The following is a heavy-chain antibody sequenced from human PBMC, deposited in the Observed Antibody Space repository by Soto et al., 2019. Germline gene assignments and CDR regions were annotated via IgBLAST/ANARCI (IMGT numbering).Heavy chain of an antibody. CDR3: ARQGFGPLHGLVDV. J-gene: IGHJ6*02. V-gene: IGHV4-59*08. CDR2: VHHSWGS. CDR1: GGSISSYY. Sequence: QVQLHVSGPGLVKPSETLSLSCTVSGGSISSYYWSWFRQSPGKRMAWIGYVHHSWGSSYNPSLQSRVAISLVTSKSQFSLKVTSVTATDTAVYYCARQGFGPLHGLVDVWCQGTTVTVSS. D-gene: IGHD3-10*01.